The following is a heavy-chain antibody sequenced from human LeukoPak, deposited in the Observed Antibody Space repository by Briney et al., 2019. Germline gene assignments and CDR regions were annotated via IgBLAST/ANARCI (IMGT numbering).Heavy chain of an antibody. V-gene: IGHV3-7*04. Sequence: PGGSLRPSCAASGFTFSSYWMSWVRQAPGKGLEWVANIKQDGSEKYYVDSVKGRFTISRDNAKNSLYLQMNSLRAEDTAVYYCARDRADYYDSSGPPGYWGQGTLVTVSS. CDR3: ARDRADYYDSSGPPGY. J-gene: IGHJ4*02. CDR1: GFTFSSYW. D-gene: IGHD3-22*01. CDR2: IKQDGSEK.